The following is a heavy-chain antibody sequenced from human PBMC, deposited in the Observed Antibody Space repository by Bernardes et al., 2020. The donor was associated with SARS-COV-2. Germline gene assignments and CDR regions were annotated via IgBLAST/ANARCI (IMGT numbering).Heavy chain of an antibody. CDR1: GGSISSSSYY. Sequence: SETLSLTCTVSGGSISSSSYYWGWIRQPPGKGLEWIGSIYYSGGTYYNPSLKSRVTISVDTSKNQFSLKLSSVTAADTAVYYCASQLWLRGRYYWGQGTLVTVSA. D-gene: IGHD5-18*01. J-gene: IGHJ4*02. V-gene: IGHV4-39*01. CDR2: IYYSGGT. CDR3: ASQLWLRGRYY.